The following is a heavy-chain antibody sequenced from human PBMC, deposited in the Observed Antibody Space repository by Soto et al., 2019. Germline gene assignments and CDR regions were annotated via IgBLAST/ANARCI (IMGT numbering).Heavy chain of an antibody. CDR2: IIPIFGTA. J-gene: IGHJ3*02. CDR3: AAEMATILTAFDI. CDR1: GGTFSSYA. D-gene: IGHD5-12*01. Sequence: ASVKVSCKASGGTFSSYAISWVRQAPGQGLEWMGGIIPIFGTANYAQKFQGRVTITADESTSTAYMELSSLRSEDTAVYYCAAEMATILTAFDIWGQGTMVTV. V-gene: IGHV1-69*13.